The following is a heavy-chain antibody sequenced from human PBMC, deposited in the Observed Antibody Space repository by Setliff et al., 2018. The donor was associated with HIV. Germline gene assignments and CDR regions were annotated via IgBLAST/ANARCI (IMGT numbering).Heavy chain of an antibody. V-gene: IGHV4-39*01. Sequence: SETLSLTCTVSGDSISSSSYYWGWIRQPPGKGLEWIGSIFYTGNTSYNPSLKSRVTISVDTSKNQFSLKLNSVTAADTAVYYCARGVRDNSGWSSYYFDYWGQGTLVTVSS. D-gene: IGHD6-19*01. CDR3: ARGVRDNSGWSSYYFDY. J-gene: IGHJ4*02. CDR2: IFYTGNT. CDR1: GDSISSSSYY.